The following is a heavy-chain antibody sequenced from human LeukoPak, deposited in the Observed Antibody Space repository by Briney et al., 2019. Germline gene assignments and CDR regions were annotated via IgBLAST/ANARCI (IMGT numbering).Heavy chain of an antibody. CDR2: IYHSGST. J-gene: IGHJ4*02. V-gene: IGHV4-38-2*02. Sequence: SSETLSLTCTVSGYSISSGYYWGWIRQPPGKGLEWIGSIYHSGSTYYNPSLKSRVTISVDTSKNQFSLKLSSVTAADTAVYYCARGRYDILTGFFDYWGQGTLVTVSS. CDR1: GYSISSGYY. D-gene: IGHD3-9*01. CDR3: ARGRYDILTGFFDY.